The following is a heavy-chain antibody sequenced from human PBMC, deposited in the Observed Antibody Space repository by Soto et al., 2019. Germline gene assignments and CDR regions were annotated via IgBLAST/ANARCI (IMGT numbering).Heavy chain of an antibody. V-gene: IGHV5-51*01. J-gene: IGHJ4*02. D-gene: IGHD3-16*01. Sequence: GESRKISCKGCRCRFTSYWIGWVRQRPGKGLEWRGIIWPGDSDTRYSPSLQGQVTISAHKSITTAYLQWNSLKASDTAMYYCVRHPPNATAFARFDSWGQGTLITLSS. CDR3: VRHPPNATAFARFDS. CDR2: IWPGDSDT. CDR1: RCRFTSYW.